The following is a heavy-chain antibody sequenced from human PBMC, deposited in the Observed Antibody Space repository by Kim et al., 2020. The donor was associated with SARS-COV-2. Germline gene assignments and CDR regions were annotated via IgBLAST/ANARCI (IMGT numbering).Heavy chain of an antibody. CDR3: AREPFDVYNSY. Sequence: YYTDSVTGRFTTSRDNAKNSLYLQMSSLRAEDTAVYYCAREPFDVYNSYWGQGTLVTVSS. J-gene: IGHJ4*02. D-gene: IGHD1-1*01. V-gene: IGHV3-21*01.